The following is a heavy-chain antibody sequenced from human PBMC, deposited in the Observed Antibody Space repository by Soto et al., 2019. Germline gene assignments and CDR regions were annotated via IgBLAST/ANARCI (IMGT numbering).Heavy chain of an antibody. CDR3: AQSHFAPWYFDL. CDR2: IYWDDDK. Sequence: QITLKESGPTLVKSTQTLTLTCTFSGFSLSTSGVGVGWIRQPPGKALEWLALIYWDDDKRYSPSLKSRLTITQDTAKSQVVLTVTNMDPVDTATYYCAQSHFAPWYFDLWGRGTLVTVSS. J-gene: IGHJ2*01. V-gene: IGHV2-5*02. CDR1: GFSLSTSGVG.